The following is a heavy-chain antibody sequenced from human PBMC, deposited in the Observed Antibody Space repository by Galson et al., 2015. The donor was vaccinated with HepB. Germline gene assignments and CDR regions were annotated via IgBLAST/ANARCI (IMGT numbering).Heavy chain of an antibody. J-gene: IGHJ4*02. CDR3: TSIIYDNGAHKG. Sequence: LRLSCAASGFTFSGSAMHWVRQASGKGREWVGRIRSKANNYATAYATSVKGRFTISRDDSKNTAYLQLNSLRTEDTAVYYCTSIIYDNGAHKGWGQGTLVTVSS. CDR2: IRSKANNYAT. D-gene: IGHD2-8*01. V-gene: IGHV3-73*01. CDR1: GFTFSGSA.